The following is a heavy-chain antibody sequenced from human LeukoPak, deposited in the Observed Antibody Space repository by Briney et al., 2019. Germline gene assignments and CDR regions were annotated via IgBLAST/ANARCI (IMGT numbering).Heavy chain of an antibody. V-gene: IGHV3-53*01. D-gene: IGHD4-23*01. Sequence: GGSLRLSCAASGFTVSSSYMSWVRQAPGKGLEWVSLIYSGGSTYYADSVKGRFTISRDNSKNTLYLQMNSLRAEDTAVYYCAKDDDYGGKIFWGQGALVTVSS. J-gene: IGHJ4*02. CDR1: GFTVSSSY. CDR2: IYSGGST. CDR3: AKDDDYGGKIF.